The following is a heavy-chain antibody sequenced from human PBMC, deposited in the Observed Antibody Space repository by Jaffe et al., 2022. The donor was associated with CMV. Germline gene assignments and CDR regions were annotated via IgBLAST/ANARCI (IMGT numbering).Heavy chain of an antibody. Sequence: QVQLVESGGGVVQPGRSLRLSCAASGFTFSSYGMHWVRQAPGKGLEWVAVIWYDGSNKYYADSVKGRFTISRDNSKNTLYLQMNSLRAEDTAVYYCARAQFGEATIDYWGQGTLVTVSS. CDR1: GFTFSSYG. CDR2: IWYDGSNK. D-gene: IGHD3-10*01. CDR3: ARAQFGEATIDY. J-gene: IGHJ4*02. V-gene: IGHV3-33*08.